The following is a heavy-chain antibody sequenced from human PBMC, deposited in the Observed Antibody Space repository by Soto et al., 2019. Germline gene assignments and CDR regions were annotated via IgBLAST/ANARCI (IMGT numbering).Heavy chain of an antibody. CDR2: IWYGGST. D-gene: IGHD3-22*01. CDR1: GGSVSSGDYY. Sequence: SETLSLTCTVSGGSVSSGDYYWSWVRQPPGKSLEWIGNIWYGGSTNYNPSLKSRVTISRDMSKNQFSLKLTSVTAEDTAVYFCARYYYSSSGEMWFDPWGQGTQVTVSS. V-gene: IGHV4-61*08. CDR3: ARYYYSSSGEMWFDP. J-gene: IGHJ5*02.